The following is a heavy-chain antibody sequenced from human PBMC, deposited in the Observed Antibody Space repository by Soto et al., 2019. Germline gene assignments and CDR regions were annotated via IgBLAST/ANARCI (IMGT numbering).Heavy chain of an antibody. Sequence: QVQLVQSGAEVKKPGSSVKVSCKASGGTFSSYSINWVRQAPGQGLEWRGAIIPIFGTANYAQKFQGRVTITADESTSTAYMELSSLRSEDTAVYYCARDGGRHSGGIDYWGQGTLVTVSS. CDR3: ARDGGRHSGGIDY. V-gene: IGHV1-69*01. CDR1: GGTFSSYS. D-gene: IGHD1-26*01. J-gene: IGHJ4*02. CDR2: IIPIFGTA.